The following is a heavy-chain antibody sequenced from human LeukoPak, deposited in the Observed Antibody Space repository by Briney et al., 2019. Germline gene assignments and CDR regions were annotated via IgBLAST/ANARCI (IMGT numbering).Heavy chain of an antibody. D-gene: IGHD1-26*01. CDR1: GGSISSGSYY. CDR2: IYTSGST. J-gene: IGHJ4*02. Sequence: KTSETLSLTCTVSGGSISSGSYYWSWIRQPAGKGLEWIGRIYTSGSTNYNPSLKSRVTISVDTSKNQFSLKLRSVTAADTAVYYCARERELVRFDYWGQGTLVTVSS. CDR3: ARERELVRFDY. V-gene: IGHV4-61*02.